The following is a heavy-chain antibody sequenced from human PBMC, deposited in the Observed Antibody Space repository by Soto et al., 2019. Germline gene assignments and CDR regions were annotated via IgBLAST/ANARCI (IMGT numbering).Heavy chain of an antibody. D-gene: IGHD6-19*01. J-gene: IGHJ4*02. Sequence: PGESLKLSCKASGYSFTSYWIGWVRQIPGKGLEWMGVIYPGDSDTRYSPSFQGQVTISADKSISTAYLQWSSLKASDTAVYFCARHNEAVAATYWGQGTLVTVSS. CDR3: ARHNEAVAATY. CDR1: GYSFTSYW. V-gene: IGHV5-51*01. CDR2: IYPGDSDT.